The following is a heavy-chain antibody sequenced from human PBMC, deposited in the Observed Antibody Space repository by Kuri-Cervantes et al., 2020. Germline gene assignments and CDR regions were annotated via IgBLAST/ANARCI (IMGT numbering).Heavy chain of an antibody. CDR2: ISSSSSYI. J-gene: IGHJ4*02. V-gene: IGHV3-21*01. CDR1: GFTFSSYS. CDR3: ARGALGRSNGSPGL. Sequence: GESLKISCAASGFTFSSYSMNWVRQAPGKGLEWVSSISSSSSYIYYADSVRGRFTIFRDDAKKTLYLQMNSLRAEDTAVYYCARGALGRSNGSPGLWGQGTLVTVSS. D-gene: IGHD1-26*01.